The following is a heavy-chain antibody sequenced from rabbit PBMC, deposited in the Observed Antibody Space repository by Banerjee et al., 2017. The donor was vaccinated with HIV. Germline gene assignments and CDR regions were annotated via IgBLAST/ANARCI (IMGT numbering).Heavy chain of an antibody. D-gene: IGHD6-1*01. CDR1: GINFSSNA. Sequence: QSLEESGGDLVKPGASLTLTCTASGINFSSNAMCWVRQAPGKRPEWIGCIDNGSGGRTVYASWVNGRFTISKTSSTTVTLQMTSLTAADTATYFCARSDDYDGYGYVKLWGQGTLVTVS. J-gene: IGHJ3*01. CDR2: IDNGSGGRT. V-gene: IGHV1S40*01. CDR3: ARSDDYDGYGYVKL.